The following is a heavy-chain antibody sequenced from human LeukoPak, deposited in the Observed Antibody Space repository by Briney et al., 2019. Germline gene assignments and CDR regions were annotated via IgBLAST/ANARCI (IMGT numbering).Heavy chain of an antibody. J-gene: IGHJ6*03. CDR2: IYSGGST. CDR1: GFTVSSNY. V-gene: IGHV3-53*01. D-gene: IGHD3-16*01. Sequence: PGGSLRLSCAASGFTVSSNYMSWVRQAPGKGLEWVSVIYSGGSTYYADSVKGRFTISRDNSKNTLYLQMNSLRAEDTAVYCCARDGGSRLPGYYYYMDVWSKGTTVTVSS. CDR3: ARDGGSRLPGYYYYMDV.